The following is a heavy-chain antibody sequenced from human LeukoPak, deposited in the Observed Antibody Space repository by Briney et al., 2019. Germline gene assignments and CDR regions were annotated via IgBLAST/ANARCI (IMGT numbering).Heavy chain of an antibody. Sequence: GGSLRLSCAASGFTFDDYAMHWVRQAPGKGLEWVSGISWNSGSIGYADSVKGRFTISRDNAKNSLYLQMNSLRAEDTALYYCAKDRGRDGYYFDYWGQGTLVTVSS. D-gene: IGHD5-24*01. CDR1: GFTFDDYA. CDR2: ISWNSGSI. J-gene: IGHJ4*02. CDR3: AKDRGRDGYYFDY. V-gene: IGHV3-9*01.